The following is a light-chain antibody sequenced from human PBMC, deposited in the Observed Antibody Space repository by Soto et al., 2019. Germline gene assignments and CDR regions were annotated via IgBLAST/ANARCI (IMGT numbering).Light chain of an antibody. J-gene: IGKJ1*01. V-gene: IGKV3-15*01. CDR3: QQRSNWPVT. CDR2: GAS. CDR1: QSVSSN. Sequence: EIVMTQSPATLSVSPGERATLSCRASQSVSSNLAWYQQKPGQAPRLLIYGASTRATGIPARFSGSGSGTDFTLTISSLEPEDFAVYYCQQRSNWPVTFGLGTKV.